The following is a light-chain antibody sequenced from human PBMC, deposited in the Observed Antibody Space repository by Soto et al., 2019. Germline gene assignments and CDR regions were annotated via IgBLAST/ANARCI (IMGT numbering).Light chain of an antibody. CDR3: QQYYSTPLT. Sequence: DIVMTQSPDSLAVSLGERVTINCKSSQSVLYSSNNKNYLAWYQHKPGQPPRLLIYWASTRESGVPDRFSGSGSGTYFTLTISSLQAEDVAVYYCQQYYSTPLTFGGGTRVEI. J-gene: IGKJ4*01. CDR2: WAS. CDR1: QSVLYSSNNKNY. V-gene: IGKV4-1*01.